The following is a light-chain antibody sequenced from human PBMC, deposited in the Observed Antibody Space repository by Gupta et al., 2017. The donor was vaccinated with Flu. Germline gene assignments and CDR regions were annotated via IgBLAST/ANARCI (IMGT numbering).Light chain of an antibody. V-gene: IGKV3-20*01. J-gene: IGKJ2*03. CDR1: HSVRSNS. CDR3: QHDGRSPYS. CDR2: DAS. Sequence: IVLTQSPGTLSLSPGERATLSCRASHSVRSNSLAWYRQKPGQAPRLLIYDASNRATGIPDRFSGSGSGTDFALTIARLEPEDFAVYYCQHDGRSPYSFGQGTKLEIK.